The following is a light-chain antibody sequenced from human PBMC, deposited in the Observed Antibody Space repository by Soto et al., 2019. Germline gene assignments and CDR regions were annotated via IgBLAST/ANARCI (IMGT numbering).Light chain of an antibody. CDR3: QQYYSTPYT. CDR1: QSVLYSSNNKNY. CDR2: WAS. Sequence: DIVMTQSPDSLAVSLGERATINCKSSQSVLYSSNNKNYLAWYQQKPGQPPKLLIYWASTRESGVPDRFSGSGSGTDFTLTIGSLQAEDVAVYYGQQYYSTPYTFGQGNKLEIK. J-gene: IGKJ2*01. V-gene: IGKV4-1*01.